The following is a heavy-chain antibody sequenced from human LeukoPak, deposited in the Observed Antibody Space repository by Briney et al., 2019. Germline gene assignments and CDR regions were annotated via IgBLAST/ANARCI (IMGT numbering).Heavy chain of an antibody. Sequence: SETLSLTCTVSGGSISSSSYYWGWIRQPPGKGLEWIGYIYNSGSTSYNPSLKSRVTMSVDTSKNQFSLKLSSVTAADTAVYYCARNRYFDWLLAGGSDAFDIWGQGTMVTVSS. V-gene: IGHV4-39*07. J-gene: IGHJ3*02. D-gene: IGHD3-9*01. CDR2: IYNSGST. CDR3: ARNRYFDWLLAGGSDAFDI. CDR1: GGSISSSSYY.